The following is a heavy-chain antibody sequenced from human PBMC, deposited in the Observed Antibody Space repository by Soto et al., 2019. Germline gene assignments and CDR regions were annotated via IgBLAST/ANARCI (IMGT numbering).Heavy chain of an antibody. V-gene: IGHV1-69*01. J-gene: IGHJ4*02. CDR3: ARSPVGATTGWLDY. D-gene: IGHD1-26*01. CDR2: IIPIFGTA. CDR1: GGTFSSYA. Sequence: QVQLVQSGAEVKKPESSVKVSCKASGGTFSSYAISWVRQAPGQGLEWMEGIIPIFGTANYAQKFQGRVTITADESTSTAYMELSSLRSEDTAVYYCARSPVGATTGWLDYWCQGTLVTDSS.